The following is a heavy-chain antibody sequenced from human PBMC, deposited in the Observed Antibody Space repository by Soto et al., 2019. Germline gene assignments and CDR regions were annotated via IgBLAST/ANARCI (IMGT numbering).Heavy chain of an antibody. CDR1: GYTFTSYG. J-gene: IGHJ6*02. CDR2: INAYNGDT. Sequence: QVQLVQSGAEVKKPGASVKVSCKASGYTFTSYGFSWVRQAPGQGLEWMGWINAYNGDTNYAHNLQGRVTMTTDTSTHTAYMELRSRRSDDTAVYYCARMGDVPYYYYGMDVWGQGTTVTVSS. CDR3: ARMGDVPYYYYGMDV. V-gene: IGHV1-18*01. D-gene: IGHD3-16*01.